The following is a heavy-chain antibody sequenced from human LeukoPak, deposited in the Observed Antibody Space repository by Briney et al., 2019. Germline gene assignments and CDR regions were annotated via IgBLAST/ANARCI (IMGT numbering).Heavy chain of an antibody. J-gene: IGHJ4*02. Sequence: PGRSLRLSCAASGFTFSSYAMHWVRQAPGKGLEWVAVISYDGSNKYYADSVKGRFTISRDNSKNTLYLQMNSLRAEDTAVYYCASPPTPTYYYDSSGFYFDYWGQGTLVTVSS. CDR1: GFTFSSYA. V-gene: IGHV3-30-3*01. D-gene: IGHD3-22*01. CDR2: ISYDGSNK. CDR3: ASPPTPTYYYDSSGFYFDY.